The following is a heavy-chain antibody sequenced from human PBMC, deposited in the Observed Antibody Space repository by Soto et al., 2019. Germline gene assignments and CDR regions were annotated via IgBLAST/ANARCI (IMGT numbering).Heavy chain of an antibody. CDR1: GGSISSNGYY. V-gene: IGHV4-39*01. CDR3: ARRPKRGSYSWCFDY. J-gene: IGHJ4*02. D-gene: IGHD1-26*01. Sequence: QLQLQEAGPGRVKPSETLSLTCTVSGGSISSNGYYWGWIRQPPGKGLEWIGSVYYSGSANYNPSLKSSLTMSVDTPKTQFSLKLISVTAADTAVYYCARRPKRGSYSWCFDYWGQGTLVTVSS. CDR2: VYYSGSA.